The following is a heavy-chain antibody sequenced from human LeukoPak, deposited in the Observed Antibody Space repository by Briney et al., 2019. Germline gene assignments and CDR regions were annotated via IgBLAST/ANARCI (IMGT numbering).Heavy chain of an antibody. CDR1: GYTFTSYY. Sequence: ASVKVSCKASGYTFTSYYMHWVRQAPGQGLEWMGIINPSGGSTSYAQKFQGRVTMTRDTSTSTVCMELSSLRSEDTAVYYCARDWGVGAKEYYFDYWGQGTLVTVSS. D-gene: IGHD1-26*01. V-gene: IGHV1-46*01. J-gene: IGHJ4*02. CDR2: INPSGGST. CDR3: ARDWGVGAKEYYFDY.